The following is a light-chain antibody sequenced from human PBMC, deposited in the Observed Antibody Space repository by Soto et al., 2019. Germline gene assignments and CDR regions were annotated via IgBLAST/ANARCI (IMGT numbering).Light chain of an antibody. CDR1: HSVRNK. V-gene: IGKV3-11*01. J-gene: IGKJ5*01. Sequence: EIVMTQSPATLSVSPGERATLSYGATHSVRNKLAWYQQKPGQAPRLLIYDASTRATGIPARFSGSGSETDFTLTISSLEPEDFAVYYCQQRSNWPPDKYTFGQGTRLEIK. CDR2: DAS. CDR3: QQRSNWPPDKYT.